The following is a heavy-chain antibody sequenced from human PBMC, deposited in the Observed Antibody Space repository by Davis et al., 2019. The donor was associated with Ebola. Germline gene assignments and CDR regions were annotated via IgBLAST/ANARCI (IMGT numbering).Heavy chain of an antibody. Sequence: SLKISCAASGFTFDDYAMHWVRQAPGKGLEWVSGISWNSGSIGYADSVKGRFTISRDNAKNSLYLQMNSLRAEDTAVYYCARGHCSGGSCYFSGYFDYWGQGTLVTVSS. D-gene: IGHD2-15*01. J-gene: IGHJ4*02. CDR3: ARGHCSGGSCYFSGYFDY. CDR1: GFTFDDYA. V-gene: IGHV3-9*01. CDR2: ISWNSGSI.